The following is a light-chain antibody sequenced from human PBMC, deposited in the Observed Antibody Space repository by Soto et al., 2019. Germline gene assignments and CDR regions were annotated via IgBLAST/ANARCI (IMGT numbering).Light chain of an antibody. CDR1: QSVSSSY. CDR3: QQYGSEPLVT. V-gene: IGKV3-20*01. Sequence: EIVLTQSPGTLSLSPGERATLSCRASQSVSSSYLAWYQQKPGQAPRLLIYGASSRATGIPDRFSGSGSGTDVTLTISRLEPEDFAVYYCQQYGSEPLVTFGQGTRLEIK. CDR2: GAS. J-gene: IGKJ5*01.